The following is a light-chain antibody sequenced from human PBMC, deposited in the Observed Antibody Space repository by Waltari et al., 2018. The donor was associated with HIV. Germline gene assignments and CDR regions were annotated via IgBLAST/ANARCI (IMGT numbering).Light chain of an antibody. CDR1: QSLLNSNGFNY. Sequence: IVMTQSPLSLPVTPGKPSFVSCRSSQSLLNSNGFNYLDWYLQKPGQPPQLLIYLGSNRASGVPDRFSGSGAGTDFTLKISRVEAEDVGVYYCMQALQTPLITFGQGTRLEIK. CDR3: MQALQTPLIT. J-gene: IGKJ5*01. V-gene: IGKV2-28*01. CDR2: LGS.